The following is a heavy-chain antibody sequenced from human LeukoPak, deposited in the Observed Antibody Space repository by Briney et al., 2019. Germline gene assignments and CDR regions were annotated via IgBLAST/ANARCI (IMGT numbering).Heavy chain of an antibody. Sequence: GGSLRLSCAASGFTLSSYGMHWVRQAPGKGLEWVAFIRYDGSNKYFADSVKGRFTISRDKSKNTLYLQMNSLRAEDTAVYYCAKDQGYSYVVDYYYMDVWGKGTTVTVSS. J-gene: IGHJ6*03. CDR1: GFTLSSYG. CDR3: AKDQGYSYVVDYYYMDV. V-gene: IGHV3-30*02. D-gene: IGHD5-18*01. CDR2: IRYDGSNK.